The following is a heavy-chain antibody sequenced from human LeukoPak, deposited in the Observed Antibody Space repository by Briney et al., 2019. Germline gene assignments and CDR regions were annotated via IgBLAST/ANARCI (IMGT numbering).Heavy chain of an antibody. V-gene: IGHV3-7*01. CDR2: IKKDESEK. CDR3: VRSSVVVPAPIDYYGMDV. D-gene: IGHD2-2*01. J-gene: IGHJ6*02. Sequence: GGSLRLSCAASGFTFSSYGMHWVRQAPGKGLEWVANIKKDESEKYYVDSVKGRFTSSRDNAKNSLYLQMNSLRAEDTAVYYCVRSSVVVPAPIDYYGMDVWGQGTTVTVSS. CDR1: GFTFSSYG.